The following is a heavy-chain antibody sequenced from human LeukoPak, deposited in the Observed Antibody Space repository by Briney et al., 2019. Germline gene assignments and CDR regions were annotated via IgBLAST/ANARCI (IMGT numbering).Heavy chain of an antibody. CDR2: IYTSGST. V-gene: IGHV4-4*07. J-gene: IGHJ4*02. CDR1: NGSISSYY. CDR3: AREDYYGSGGYYPPGY. Sequence: SETLSLTCTVLNGSISSYYWSWVRQPAGKGLEWIGRIYTSGSTNYNPSLKSRVTMSVDTSKNQFSLNLTSMTAADTAVYFCAREDYYGSGGYYPPGYWGQGTLVTVSS. D-gene: IGHD3-22*01.